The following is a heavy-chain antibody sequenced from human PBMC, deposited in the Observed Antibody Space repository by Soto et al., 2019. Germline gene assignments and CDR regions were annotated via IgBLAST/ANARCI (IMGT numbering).Heavy chain of an antibody. Sequence: QVQLVESGGGVVQPGRSLRLSCAASGFTFSSYAMHWVRQAPGKGLEWVAVISYDGSNKYYADSVKGRFTISRDNSKNTLYLQMNSLRAEDTAVYYCARDPGNGGGDILTGLWGQGTLVTVSS. D-gene: IGHD3-9*01. CDR3: ARDPGNGGGDILTGL. CDR1: GFTFSSYA. J-gene: IGHJ4*02. V-gene: IGHV3-30-3*01. CDR2: ISYDGSNK.